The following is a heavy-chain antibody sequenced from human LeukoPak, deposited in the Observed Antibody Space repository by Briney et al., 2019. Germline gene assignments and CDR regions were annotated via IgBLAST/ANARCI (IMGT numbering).Heavy chain of an antibody. V-gene: IGHV4-59*08. CDR3: ARLSGDYGDYDY. D-gene: IGHD4-17*01. CDR1: GGSISSYY. J-gene: IGHJ4*02. Sequence: SETQSLTCNDSGGSISSYYWSWIRQPTGKGLEWIGYIYYSGSTNYNPSLKSRVTISVDTSKNQFSLKLSSVTAADTAVYYCARLSGDYGDYDYWGQGTLVTVSS. CDR2: IYYSGST.